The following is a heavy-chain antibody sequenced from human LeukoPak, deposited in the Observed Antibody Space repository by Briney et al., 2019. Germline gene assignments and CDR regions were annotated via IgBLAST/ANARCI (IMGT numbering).Heavy chain of an antibody. D-gene: IGHD6-13*01. CDR2: INTDGSST. CDR1: GFTFSSYW. Sequence: PGGSLRLSCAASGFTFSSYWMHWVRQAPGKGLVWVSRINTDGSSTSYADSVKGRFTISRDNAKNTLYLQMNSLRAEDTAVYYCARDWRRAAAGAPDYWGQGTLVTVSS. CDR3: ARDWRRAAAGAPDY. J-gene: IGHJ4*02. V-gene: IGHV3-74*01.